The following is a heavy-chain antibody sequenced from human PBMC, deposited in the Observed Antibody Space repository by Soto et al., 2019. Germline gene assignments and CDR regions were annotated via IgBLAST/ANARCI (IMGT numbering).Heavy chain of an antibody. D-gene: IGHD2-15*01. J-gene: IGHJ4*02. CDR3: ARDLRGGGGDFLDY. CDR1: GYTFTGYY. Sequence: GASVKVSCKASGYTFTGYYMHWVRQAPGQGPEWMGWINPNSGGTNYAQKFQGWVTMTRDTSISTAYMNLSRLRSDDTAVYYCARDLRGGGGDFLDYWGQGTLVTVSS. V-gene: IGHV1-2*04. CDR2: INPNSGGT.